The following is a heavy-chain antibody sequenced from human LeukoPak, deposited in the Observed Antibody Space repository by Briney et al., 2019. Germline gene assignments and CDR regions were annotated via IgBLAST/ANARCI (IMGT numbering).Heavy chain of an antibody. V-gene: IGHV1-2*02. CDR2: MNPNSGGT. J-gene: IGHJ5*02. CDR3: ARDRYNWNADWFDP. D-gene: IGHD1-20*01. CDR1: GYTFTSYD. Sequence: GASVKVSCKASGYTFTSYDINWVRQATGQGLEWMGWMNPNSGGTNYAQKFQGRVTMTRDTSISTAYMELSRLRSDDTAVYYCARDRYNWNADWFDPWGQGTLVTVSS.